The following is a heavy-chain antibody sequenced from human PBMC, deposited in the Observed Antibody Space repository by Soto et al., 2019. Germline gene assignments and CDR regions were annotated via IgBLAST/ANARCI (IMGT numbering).Heavy chain of an antibody. V-gene: IGHV3-15*01. J-gene: IGHJ3*02. CDR2: IKSKTDGGTT. CDR1: GFTFSNAW. Sequence: GGSLRLSCAASGFTFSNAWMSWVRQAPGKGLEWVGRIKSKTDGGTTDYAAPVKGRFTISRDDSKNTLYLQMNSLKTEDTAVYYCTAANRGPGAFDIWGQGTMVTVSS. CDR3: TAANRGPGAFDI. D-gene: IGHD5-12*01.